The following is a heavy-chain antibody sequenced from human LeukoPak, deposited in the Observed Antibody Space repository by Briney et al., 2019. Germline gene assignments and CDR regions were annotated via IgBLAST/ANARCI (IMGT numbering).Heavy chain of an antibody. J-gene: IGHJ3*02. CDR2: ISSNGGST. CDR3: ARDAGSSWYWGALDM. Sequence: PGGSLRLSCSASGFTFSTYAMHWVRQAPGKGLEFVSAISSNGGSTFYADSVKGRFTVSRDEAKNSMYLQMNSLRDEDTAIYYCARDAGSSWYWGALDMWGQGTVVIVSS. CDR1: GFTFSTYA. D-gene: IGHD6-13*01. V-gene: IGHV3-64*04.